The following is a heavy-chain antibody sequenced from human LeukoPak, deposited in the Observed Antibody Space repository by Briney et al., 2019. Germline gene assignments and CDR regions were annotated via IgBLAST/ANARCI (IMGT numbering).Heavy chain of an antibody. CDR2: IYNTGNT. CDR1: GGSISNYY. D-gene: IGHD3-10*01. V-gene: IGHV4-59*08. J-gene: IGHJ4*02. Sequence: SETLSLTCTVSGGSISNYYWSWIRQSPGRGLEWIAYIYNTGNTNYNPSLKSRLTISLDTSRNQFSLKLSSLTAADTAVYYCARHSPYGSGSYPLDYWGQGTLVTASS. CDR3: ARHSPYGSGSYPLDY.